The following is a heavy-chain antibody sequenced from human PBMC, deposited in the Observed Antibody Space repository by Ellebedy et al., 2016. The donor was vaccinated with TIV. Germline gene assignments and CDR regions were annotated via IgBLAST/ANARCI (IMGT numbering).Heavy chain of an antibody. V-gene: IGHV3-33*01. Sequence: GGSLRLSXAASGFTFSIYGMHWVRQAPGKGLEWVAAIWSDGNTKYYADSVKGRFTISRDNSKNTVYLQMNSLRAEDTAVFYCASGGGSYHWYYFDYWGQGALVTVSS. J-gene: IGHJ4*02. D-gene: IGHD3-10*01. CDR2: IWSDGNTK. CDR1: GFTFSIYG. CDR3: ASGGGSYHWYYFDY.